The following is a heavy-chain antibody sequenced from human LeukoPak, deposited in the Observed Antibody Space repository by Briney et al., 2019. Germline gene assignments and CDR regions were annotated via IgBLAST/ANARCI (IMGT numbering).Heavy chain of an antibody. J-gene: IGHJ2*01. Sequence: SQTLSLTCTVSGGSISSGDYYWRWIRQPPGTGLEWIGYIYYSGSTSYNPSLKSRVTISVDTSKNQFSLKLSSVTAADTAVYYCAREDTYGSDWYFDLWGRGTLVTVSS. D-gene: IGHD5-18*01. CDR2: IYYSGST. V-gene: IGHV4-61*08. CDR3: AREDTYGSDWYFDL. CDR1: GGSISSGDYY.